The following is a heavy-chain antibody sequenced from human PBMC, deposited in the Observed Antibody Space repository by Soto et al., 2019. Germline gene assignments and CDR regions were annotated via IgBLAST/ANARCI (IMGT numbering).Heavy chain of an antibody. J-gene: IGHJ5*02. V-gene: IGHV1-18*01. CDR1: GYTFTSYG. CDR2: ISAYNGNT. D-gene: IGHD2-15*01. CDR3: ARAPVVGNWFDP. Sequence: ASVEVSCKXSGYTFTSYGISWVRQAPGQGLEWMGWISAYNGNTNYAQKLQGRVTMTTDTSTSTAYMELRSLRSDDTAVYYCARAPVVGNWFDPWGQGTLVTVSS.